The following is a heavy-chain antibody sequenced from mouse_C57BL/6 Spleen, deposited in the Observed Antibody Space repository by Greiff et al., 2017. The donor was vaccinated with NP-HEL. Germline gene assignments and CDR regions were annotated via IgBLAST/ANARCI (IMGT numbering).Heavy chain of an antibody. CDR3: ERQGLPRAMDY. J-gene: IGHJ4*01. V-gene: IGHV5-9*04. CDR2: ISGGGGNT. Sequence: EVQLVESGGGLVKPGGSLKLSCAASGFTFSSYSMPWVSQTPGKRLEWVGTISGGGGNTDYPDSVKGRFTISRDNAKNTLYLQMSSLRSEDTAIYYCERQGLPRAMDYWGQGTSVTVSS. CDR1: GFTFSSYS.